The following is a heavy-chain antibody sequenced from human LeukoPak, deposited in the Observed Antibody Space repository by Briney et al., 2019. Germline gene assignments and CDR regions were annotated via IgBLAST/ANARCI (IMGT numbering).Heavy chain of an antibody. CDR1: GFTFDDYA. D-gene: IGHD6-13*01. CDR3: AKDRYSSSFYYFDY. Sequence: GGSLRLSCAASGFTFDDYAMHWVRQAPGKGLEWVSGISWNSGSIGYADSVKGRFTISRDNAKNSLYLQMNSLRAEDTALYYCAKDRYSSSFYYFDYWGQGTLVTVSS. CDR2: ISWNSGSI. V-gene: IGHV3-9*01. J-gene: IGHJ4*02.